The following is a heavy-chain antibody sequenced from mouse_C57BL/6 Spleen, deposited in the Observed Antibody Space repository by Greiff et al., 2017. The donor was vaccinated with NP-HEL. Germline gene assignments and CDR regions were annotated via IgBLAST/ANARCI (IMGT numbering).Heavy chain of an antibody. CDR2: IRSKSNNYAT. Sequence: EVQGVESGGGLVQPKGSLTLSCAASGFSFTTYAMNWVRQAPGKGLEWVARIRSKSNNYATYYADSVKDRFTISRDDSESMLYLQMNNLKTEDTAMYYCGRRGYGSTFDDWGKGTTLTVAS. CDR3: GRRGYGSTFDD. V-gene: IGHV10-1*01. J-gene: IGHJ2*01. D-gene: IGHD1-1*01. CDR1: GFSFTTYA.